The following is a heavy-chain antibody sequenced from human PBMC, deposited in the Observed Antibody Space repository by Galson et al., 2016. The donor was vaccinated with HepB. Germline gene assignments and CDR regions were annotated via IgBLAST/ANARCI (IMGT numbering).Heavy chain of an antibody. CDR1: GFTFSGYK. Sequence: SLRLSCAASGFTFSGYKMNWVRQAPGKALEWVSYISTTSSAIYYADSVKGRFSISRDNAKNTLYLQMNTLRVEDTAVYYCARDRDDILTGYHPLVDTWGQATLVTVSS. D-gene: IGHD3-9*01. J-gene: IGHJ5*02. V-gene: IGHV3-48*01. CDR2: ISTTSSAI. CDR3: ARDRDDILTGYHPLVDT.